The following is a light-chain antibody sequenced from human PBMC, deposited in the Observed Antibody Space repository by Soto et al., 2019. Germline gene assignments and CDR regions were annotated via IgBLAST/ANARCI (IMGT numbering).Light chain of an antibody. J-gene: IGLJ1*01. V-gene: IGLV1-40*01. CDR2: GND. CDR3: QSFDTSLSAYV. CDR1: SSNIGAGYD. Sequence: QSVLTQPPSVSGAPGQRVTISCTGSSSNIGAGYDVQWYQQLPGTAPKLLIYGNDNWPSGVPDRFAGSRSGTSASLAITGLQAEDEADYYCQSFDTSLSAYVFGIGTKLTVL.